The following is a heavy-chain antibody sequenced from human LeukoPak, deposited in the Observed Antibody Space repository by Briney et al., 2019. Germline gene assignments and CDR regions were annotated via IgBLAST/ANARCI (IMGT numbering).Heavy chain of an antibody. CDR1: GFTFSSYG. Sequence: PGGSLRLSCAASGFTFSSYGMNWVRQAPGKRLEWVSYISSSSDSIYYADSVKGRFTISRDNAENSLYLQMNSLRDEDTAVYYCARQWVFDYWGQGTLVTVSS. D-gene: IGHD2-8*01. J-gene: IGHJ4*02. V-gene: IGHV3-48*02. CDR3: ARQWVFDY. CDR2: ISSSSDSI.